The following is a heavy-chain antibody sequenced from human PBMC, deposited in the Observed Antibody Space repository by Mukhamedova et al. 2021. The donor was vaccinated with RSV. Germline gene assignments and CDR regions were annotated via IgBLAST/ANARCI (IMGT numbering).Heavy chain of an antibody. Sequence: YYADSVKGRFTISRDNSKNTLYLQMNSLRAEDTALYYCAKDMRLGYWGRGTLVTVSS. CDR3: AKDMRLGY. D-gene: IGHD3-10*01. V-gene: IGHV3-23*01. J-gene: IGHJ4*02.